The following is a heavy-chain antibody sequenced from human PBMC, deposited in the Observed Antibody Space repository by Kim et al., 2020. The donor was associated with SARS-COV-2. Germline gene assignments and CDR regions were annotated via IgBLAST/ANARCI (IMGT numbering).Heavy chain of an antibody. J-gene: IGHJ6*02. CDR1: GFTFSSYG. CDR3: ARDTGLDFWSGYYYYYGMDV. Sequence: GGSLRLSCAASGFTFSSYGMHWVRQAPGKGLEWVAVIWYDGSNKYYADSVKGRFTISRDNSKNTLYLQMNSLRAEDTAVYYCARDTGLDFWSGYYYYYGMDVWGQGTTVTVSS. CDR2: IWYDGSNK. D-gene: IGHD3-3*01. V-gene: IGHV3-33*01.